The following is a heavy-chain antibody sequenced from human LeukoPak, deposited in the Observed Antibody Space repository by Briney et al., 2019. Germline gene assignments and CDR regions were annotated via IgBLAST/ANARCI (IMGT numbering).Heavy chain of an antibody. J-gene: IGHJ4*02. CDR3: ARRLRRNYFDY. V-gene: IGHV3-48*03. D-gene: IGHD4-17*01. CDR2: ISSSGSTI. Sequence: PGGSLRLSCAASGFTFSSYEMNWVRQAPGKGLEWVSYISSSGSTIYYADSVKGRFTISRDNAKSSLYLQMNSLRAEDTAVCYCARRLRRNYFDYWGQGTLVTVSS. CDR1: GFTFSSYE.